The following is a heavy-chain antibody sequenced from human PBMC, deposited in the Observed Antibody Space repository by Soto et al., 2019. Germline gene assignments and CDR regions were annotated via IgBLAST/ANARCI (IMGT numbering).Heavy chain of an antibody. V-gene: IGHV4-59*08. D-gene: IGHD3-22*01. CDR3: ANSLIVVGAGWFDP. Sequence: SETLSLTCTVSGGSISSYYWSWIRQPPGKGLEWIGYIYYSGSTNYNPSLKSQVTISVDTLYLQMNSLRPEDTALYYCANSLIVVGAGWFDPWGQGTLVTVSS. CDR2: IYYSGST. J-gene: IGHJ5*02. CDR1: GGSISSYY.